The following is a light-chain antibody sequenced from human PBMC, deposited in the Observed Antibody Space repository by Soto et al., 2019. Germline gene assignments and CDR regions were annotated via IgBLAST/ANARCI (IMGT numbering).Light chain of an antibody. CDR3: QQYGGSPIA. CDR1: RSVDLW. CDR2: AAS. V-gene: IGKV1-5*01. J-gene: IGKJ5*01. Sequence: DNQMTHSPSTLPAPVRDRVNITCRASRSVDLWLAWYQQKPGKAPKLLIYAASTLQSGVPSRFSGSGSGTDFTLTITRLEPEDFAVYYCQQYGGSPIAFGLGTRLEIK.